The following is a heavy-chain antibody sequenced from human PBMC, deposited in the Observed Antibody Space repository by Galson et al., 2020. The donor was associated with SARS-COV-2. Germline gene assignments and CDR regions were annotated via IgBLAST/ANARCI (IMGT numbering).Heavy chain of an antibody. CDR1: GFTFSSYW. Sequence: GESLKISCAASGFTFSSYWMSWVRQAPGKGPGLVANIKQDGSEKYYVDSVKGRFNISRDNAKKSMYLQMNNRRAEATAVDYCARDSRDGSYWGQGTLVTVSS. V-gene: IGHV3-7*01. CDR3: ARDSRDGSY. CDR2: IKQDGSEK. D-gene: IGHD3-10*01. J-gene: IGHJ4*02.